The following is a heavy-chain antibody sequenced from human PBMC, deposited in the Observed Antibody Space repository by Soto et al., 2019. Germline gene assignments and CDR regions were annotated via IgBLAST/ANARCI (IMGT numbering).Heavy chain of an antibody. V-gene: IGHV4-30-2*01. CDR3: ASRPSGSGFDP. D-gene: IGHD1-26*01. J-gene: IGHJ5*02. CDR1: GGSISSGGYS. CDR2: IYHSGST. Sequence: SETLSLTCAVSGGSISSGGYSWIWIRQTPGKGLEWIGYIYHSGSTYYSPSLKSRVTISVDRSKNQFSLKLSSVTAADPAVYYCASRPSGSGFDPWGQGTLVTVSS.